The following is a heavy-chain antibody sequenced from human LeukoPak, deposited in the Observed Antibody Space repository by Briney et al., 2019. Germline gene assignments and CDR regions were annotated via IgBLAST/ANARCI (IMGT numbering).Heavy chain of an antibody. D-gene: IGHD2-21*02. CDR2: TYFRSKWYN. CDR1: GDSVSSNSAT. V-gene: IGHV6-1*01. J-gene: IGHJ4*02. CDR3: ATEKY. Sequence: SQTLSLTCAISGDSVSSNSATWNWNRQSPSRGLEWLGRTYFRSKWYNGYAVSMKGRITITPDTSKNQFSLQLHSVTPEDTAVYYCATEKYWGQGTLVTVSS.